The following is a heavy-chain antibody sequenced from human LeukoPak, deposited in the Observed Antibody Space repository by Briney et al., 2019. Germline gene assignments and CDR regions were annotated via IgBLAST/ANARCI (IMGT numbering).Heavy chain of an antibody. CDR2: IYHSGRT. V-gene: IGHV4-30-2*01. Sequence: SQTLSLTCAVSGGSISSGDYTWSWIRQPPGKGLEWIGYIYHSGRTFYNPSLKSRVTISVDTSKNQISLEVTSVTAADTAVYYCARDGGYGHYDYWGRGTLVTVSS. CDR1: GGSISSGDYT. CDR3: ARDGGYGHYDY. D-gene: IGHD5-18*01. J-gene: IGHJ4*02.